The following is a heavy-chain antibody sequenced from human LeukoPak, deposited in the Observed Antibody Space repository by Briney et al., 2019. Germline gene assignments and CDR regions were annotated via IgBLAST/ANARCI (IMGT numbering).Heavy chain of an antibody. CDR2: ISAYNGNT. D-gene: IGHD3-10*01. Sequence: ASVKVSCKASGYTFTSYGISWVRQAPGQGLEWMGWISAYNGNTNYAQKLQGRVTMTTDTSTSTAYMELRSLRSDDTAVYYCARAAGSGSYYGVIDYYYYGMDVWGQGTTVTVSS. CDR1: GYTFTSYG. J-gene: IGHJ6*02. CDR3: ARAAGSGSYYGVIDYYYYGMDV. V-gene: IGHV1-18*01.